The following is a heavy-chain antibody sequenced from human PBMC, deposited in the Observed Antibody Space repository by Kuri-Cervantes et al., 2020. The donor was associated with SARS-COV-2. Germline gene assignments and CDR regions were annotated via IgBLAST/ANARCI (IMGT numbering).Heavy chain of an antibody. V-gene: IGHV4-34*01. CDR3: ARLRRHNNAWFVTGYYMDV. D-gene: IGHD3-10*01. J-gene: IGHJ6*03. Sequence: SETLSLTCAVYGGSFSDNRWTWVRQPPGKGLEWIGEINYSGTTNYNPSLKSRVTMSVDTSKNQLSLNLTSVTAADTAVYYCARLRRHNNAWFVTGYYMDVWGKGTTVTVSS. CDR1: GGSFSDNR. CDR2: INYSGTT.